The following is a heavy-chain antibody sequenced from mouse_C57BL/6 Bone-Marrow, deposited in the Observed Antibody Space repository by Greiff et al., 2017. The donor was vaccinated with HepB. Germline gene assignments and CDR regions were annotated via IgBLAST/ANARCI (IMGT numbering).Heavy chain of an antibody. CDR3: TRRAWDYAMDY. Sequence: QVQLKESGAELVRPGASVTLSCKASGYTFTDYEMHWVKQTPVHGLEWIGAIDPETGGTAYNQKFKGKAILTADKSSSTAYMELRSLTSEDSAVYYCTRRAWDYAMDYWGQGTSVTVSS. V-gene: IGHV1-15*01. CDR1: GYTFTDYE. J-gene: IGHJ4*01. CDR2: IDPETGGT. D-gene: IGHD3-1*01.